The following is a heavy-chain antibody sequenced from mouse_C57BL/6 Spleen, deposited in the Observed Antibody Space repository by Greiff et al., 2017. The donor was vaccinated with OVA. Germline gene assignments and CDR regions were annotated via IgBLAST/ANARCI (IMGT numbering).Heavy chain of an antibody. V-gene: IGHV1-15*01. Sequence: VQLKQSGAELVRPGASVTLSCKASGYTFTDYEMHWVKQTPVHGLEWIGAIDPETGGTAYNQKFKGKAILTADKSSSTAYMELRSLTAEDSAVYYCTRYVGFAYWGQGTLVTVSA. CDR2: IDPETGGT. CDR1: GYTFTDYE. J-gene: IGHJ3*01. CDR3: TRYVGFAY.